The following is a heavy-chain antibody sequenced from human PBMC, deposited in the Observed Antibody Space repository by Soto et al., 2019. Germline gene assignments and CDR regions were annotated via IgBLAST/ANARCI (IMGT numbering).Heavy chain of an antibody. CDR1: GFTFSSST. CDR2: ISSSSTYT. J-gene: IGHJ4*02. V-gene: IGHV3-21*01. D-gene: IGHD5-18*01. Sequence: GGSLRLSCAASGFTFSSSTMNWVRQAPGKGLEWVSSISSSSTYTYYADSVKGRFTISRDNAKNSLYLQMNSLRAEDTAVYYCSVNTYGHSWGQGTLVTVSS. CDR3: SVNTYGHS.